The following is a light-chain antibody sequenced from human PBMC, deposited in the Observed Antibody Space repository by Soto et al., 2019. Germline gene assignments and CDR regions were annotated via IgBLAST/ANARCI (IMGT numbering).Light chain of an antibody. CDR2: GSS. V-gene: IGKV3-20*01. CDR3: QQYGSSPPYT. Sequence: EVVLTQSPGTLSLSPGERASLSCRASQSVSNNYLAWYQQKPGQSPKLLIFGSSDRATGIPDRFSGSGFGTDFTLTISRLEPEDFAVYYCQQYGSSPPYTFGQATKLEIK. CDR1: QSVSNNY. J-gene: IGKJ2*01.